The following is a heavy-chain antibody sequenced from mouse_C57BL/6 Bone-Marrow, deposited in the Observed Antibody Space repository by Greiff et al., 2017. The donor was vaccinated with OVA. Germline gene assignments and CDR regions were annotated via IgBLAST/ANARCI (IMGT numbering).Heavy chain of an antibody. J-gene: IGHJ3*01. D-gene: IGHD2-2*01. Sequence: QVQLKESGPELVKPGASVKISCKASGYAFSSSWMNWVKQRPGKGLEWIGRIYPGDGDTNYNGKFKGKATLTADTSSSTAYMQLSSLTSEDSAVYFCASELWLRRAWFAYWGQGTLVTVSA. CDR1: GYAFSSSW. CDR2: IYPGDGDT. CDR3: ASELWLRRAWFAY. V-gene: IGHV1-82*01.